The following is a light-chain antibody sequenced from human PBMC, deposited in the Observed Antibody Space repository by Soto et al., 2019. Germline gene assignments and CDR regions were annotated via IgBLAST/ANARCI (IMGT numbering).Light chain of an antibody. J-gene: IGKJ2*01. V-gene: IGKV3-15*01. CDR3: QQYNNWPPMYT. CDR2: GAS. Sequence: EIVMTQSPATLSVSPGERATLSCRASQSVSSNLGWYQQKPGQDPRLLIYGASTRATGIPARFSGSGSGTEFTLTISSLQSEDFAVYYCQQYNNWPPMYTFGQGTKLEIK. CDR1: QSVSSN.